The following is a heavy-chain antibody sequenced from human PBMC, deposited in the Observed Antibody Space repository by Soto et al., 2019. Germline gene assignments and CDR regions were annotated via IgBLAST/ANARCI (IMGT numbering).Heavy chain of an antibody. CDR3: ARGSIGKIHQAYYYYGMDV. D-gene: IGHD5-18*01. Sequence: GESLKISCKGSGYSFTSYWISWVRQMPGKGLEWMGRIDPSDSYTNYSPSFQGHVTISADKSISTAYLQWSSLKASDTAMYYCARGSIGKIHQAYYYYGMDVWGQGTTVTVS. CDR1: GYSFTSYW. CDR2: IDPSDSYT. V-gene: IGHV5-10-1*01. J-gene: IGHJ6*02.